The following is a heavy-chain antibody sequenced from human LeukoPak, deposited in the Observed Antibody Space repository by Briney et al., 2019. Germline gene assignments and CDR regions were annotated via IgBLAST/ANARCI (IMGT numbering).Heavy chain of an antibody. CDR2: IWYDGSNL. CDR1: GFTFSTYG. CDR3: AREGVQQLWHAFDY. V-gene: IGHV3-33*01. Sequence: GRSLRLSCAASGFTFSTYGMLWVRQAPGKGLEWVTTIWYDGSNLYYADSVKGRFTISRDNSKNTLYLQMNSLRAEDTAVYYCAREGVQQLWHAFDYWGQGTLVTVSS. J-gene: IGHJ4*02. D-gene: IGHD5-18*01.